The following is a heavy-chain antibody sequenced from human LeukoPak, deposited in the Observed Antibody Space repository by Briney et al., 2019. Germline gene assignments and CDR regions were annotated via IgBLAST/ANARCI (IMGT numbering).Heavy chain of an antibody. CDR2: IKKDGSEK. V-gene: IGHV3-7*01. Sequence: PGGSLRLSCAASGFTFSSYWMSWVRQAPGKGLEWVANIKKDGSEKYYVDSVKGRFTISTDNAKNSLYLQMNSLRAEDTAVYYCAELGITMIGGVWGKGTTVTISS. CDR1: GFTFSSYW. D-gene: IGHD3-10*02. CDR3: AELGITMIGGV. J-gene: IGHJ6*04.